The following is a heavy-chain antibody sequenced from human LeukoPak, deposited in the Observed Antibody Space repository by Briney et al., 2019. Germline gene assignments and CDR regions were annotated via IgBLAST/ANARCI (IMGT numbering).Heavy chain of an antibody. CDR1: GFTFSSYS. V-gene: IGHV3-21*01. J-gene: IGHJ4*02. CDR2: ISSSSSYI. D-gene: IGHD2-15*01. Sequence: GGSLRLSCAASGFTFSSYSMNWVRQAPGKGLEWVSSISSSSSYIYYADSVKGRFTISRDNAKNSLYLQMNSLRAEDTAVYYCARGPVVVVAATNDYWGQGTLVTVSS. CDR3: ARGPVVVVAATNDY.